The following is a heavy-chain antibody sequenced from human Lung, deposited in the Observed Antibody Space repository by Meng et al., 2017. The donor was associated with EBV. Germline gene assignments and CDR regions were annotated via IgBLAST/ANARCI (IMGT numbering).Heavy chain of an antibody. CDR3: SRDLAGSDDS. V-gene: IGHV3-30*03. D-gene: IGHD1-14*01. CDR1: GFTFSHYA. CDR2: ITYDGTDK. Sequence: QVQLVESGXGVVQPGRSLRLSCAASGFTFSHYAMHWVRQAPGKGLEWVALITYDGTDKYYADSVKGRFTISRDRSKDTLYPQMNSLRAEDIGLYFCSRDLAGSDDSWGQGTLVTVSS. J-gene: IGHJ5*01.